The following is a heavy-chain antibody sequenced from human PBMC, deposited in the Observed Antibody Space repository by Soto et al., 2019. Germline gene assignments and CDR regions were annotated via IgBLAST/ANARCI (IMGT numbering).Heavy chain of an antibody. CDR2: ISYDGSNK. D-gene: IGHD4-17*01. CDR3: AKDEYGNYAWVPDY. CDR1: GFTFSSYG. J-gene: IGHJ4*02. V-gene: IGHV3-30*18. Sequence: SLRLSCAASGFTFSSYGMHWVRQAPGKGLEWVAVISYDGSNKYYADSVKGRFTISRDNSKNTLYLQMNSLRAEDTAVYYCAKDEYGNYAWVPDYWGQGTLVTVSS.